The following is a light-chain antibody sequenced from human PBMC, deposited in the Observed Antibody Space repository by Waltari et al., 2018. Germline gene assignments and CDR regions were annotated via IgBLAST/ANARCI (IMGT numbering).Light chain of an antibody. CDR2: GKN. J-gene: IGLJ2*01. CDR1: ILRPYY. V-gene: IGLV3-19*01. Sequence: SSDLTQDPAVSVALGQTVRIICQGDILRPYYGTWCRQKPGQPPELVIYGKNNRPSGIPDRFSASSSGNTASLIITGAQAEDEADYYCSSRELSGHVVFGGGTRLTVL. CDR3: SSRELSGHVV.